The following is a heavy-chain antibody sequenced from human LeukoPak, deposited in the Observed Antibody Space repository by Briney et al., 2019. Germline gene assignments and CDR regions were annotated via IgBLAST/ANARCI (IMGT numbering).Heavy chain of an antibody. D-gene: IGHD6-19*01. V-gene: IGHV4-61*01. CDR1: GGSVSSGTYL. CDR2: CDYKGRT. Sequence: SETLSLTCTVSGGSVSSGTYLLNWIRQPPGKGLEWIGYCDYKGRTNYSPSLKSRVTISIDTSKNQFSLKVRSVTAADTAVYYCARGIVWLTDHWGQGTLVTVSS. J-gene: IGHJ4*02. CDR3: ARGIVWLTDH.